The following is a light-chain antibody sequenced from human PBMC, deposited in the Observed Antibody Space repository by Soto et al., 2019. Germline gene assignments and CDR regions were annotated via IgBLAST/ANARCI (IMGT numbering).Light chain of an antibody. CDR1: SSNIGAGYD. CDR2: GNS. Sequence: QSVLTQPPSVSGAPGQRVTISCTGSSSNIGAGYDVHWYQQLPGTAPKLLIYGNSNRPSGVPDRFSGSKSGTSASLAITWLQVEDEADYYCQSYDSSLSALYVFGTGTKVTVL. J-gene: IGLJ1*01. CDR3: QSYDSSLSALYV. V-gene: IGLV1-40*01.